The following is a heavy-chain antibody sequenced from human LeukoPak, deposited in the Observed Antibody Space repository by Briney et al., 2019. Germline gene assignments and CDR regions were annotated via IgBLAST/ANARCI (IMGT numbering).Heavy chain of an antibody. Sequence: GGSLRLSCAASGFTFSSYSMNWVRQAPGKGLEWVSSISSSSSYIYYADSVKGRFTISRDNAKNSLYLQMNSLRAEDTAVYYCARGSSTMLWFGESRINWFDPWGQGTLVTVSS. J-gene: IGHJ5*02. CDR2: ISSSSSYI. CDR3: ARGSSTMLWFGESRINWFDP. D-gene: IGHD3-10*01. CDR1: GFTFSSYS. V-gene: IGHV3-21*01.